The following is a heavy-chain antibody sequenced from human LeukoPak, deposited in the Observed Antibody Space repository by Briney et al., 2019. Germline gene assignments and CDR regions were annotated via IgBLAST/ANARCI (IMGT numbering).Heavy chain of an antibody. D-gene: IGHD3-10*01. CDR3: ASWKENYYGSGSYYPQRTDY. J-gene: IGHJ4*02. CDR1: GGSFSGYY. V-gene: IGHV4-34*01. Sequence: PSETLSLTCAVYGGSFSGYYWSWIRQPPGKGLEWIGEINHSGSTNYNPSLKSRVTISVDTSKNQFSLKLSSVTAADTAVYYCASWKENYYGSGSYYPQRTDYWGQGTLVTVSS. CDR2: INHSGST.